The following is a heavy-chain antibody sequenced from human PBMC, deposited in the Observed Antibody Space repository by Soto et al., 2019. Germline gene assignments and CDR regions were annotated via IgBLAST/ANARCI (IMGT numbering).Heavy chain of an antibody. J-gene: IGHJ4*02. CDR2: EYYRSRWIY. V-gene: IGHV6-1*01. CDR1: GDSVSNNGAT. Sequence: PSQTLSLTCAISGDSVSNNGATWNWIRQSPSRGLEWLGGEYYRSRWIYDYAMSVKSRISNNPDTSTNQFSLQLNSVTPADTAVYCCARDPPDFLKAFDDWGRGTLVTVSS. CDR3: ARDPPDFLKAFDD.